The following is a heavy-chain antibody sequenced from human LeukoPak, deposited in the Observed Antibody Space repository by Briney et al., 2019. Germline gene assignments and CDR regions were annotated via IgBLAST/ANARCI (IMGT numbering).Heavy chain of an antibody. Sequence: SETLSLTCAVYGGSFSDYYWSWIRQPPGKGLEWIGEINHSGSTNYNPSLKSRVTISVDTSKNQFSLKLSSVTAADTAVYYCAGIVPAAIGFDPWGQGTLVTVSS. CDR1: GGSFSDYY. CDR3: AGIVPAAIGFDP. V-gene: IGHV4-34*01. D-gene: IGHD2-2*02. CDR2: INHSGST. J-gene: IGHJ5*02.